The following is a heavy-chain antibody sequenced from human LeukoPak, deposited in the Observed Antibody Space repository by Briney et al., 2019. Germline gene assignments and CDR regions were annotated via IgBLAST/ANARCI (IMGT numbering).Heavy chain of an antibody. CDR2: IYYSGST. J-gene: IGHJ5*02. CDR1: GGSISSYY. CDR3: ARSHAYGDYVRWFDP. V-gene: IGHV4-59*01. D-gene: IGHD4-17*01. Sequence: SETPSLTCTVSGGSISSYYWSWIRQPPGKGLEWIGYIYYSGSTNYNPSLKSRVTISVDTSKNQFSLKLSSVTAADTAVYYCARSHAYGDYVRWFDPWGQGTLVTVSS.